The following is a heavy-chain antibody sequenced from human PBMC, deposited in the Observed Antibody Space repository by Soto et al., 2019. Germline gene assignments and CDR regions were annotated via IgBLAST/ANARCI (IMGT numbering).Heavy chain of an antibody. V-gene: IGHV1-18*01. CDR3: ALGRVVRGVDYYYYYMDV. CDR1: GYTFTRYG. J-gene: IGHJ6*03. Sequence: QVPLVQSGAEVKKPGASVKVSCKASGYTFTRYGISWVRQAPGQGLEWMGWISAYNGNTNYAQKLQGRVTMTTDTSTSTAYMELRSLRSDDTAVYYCALGRVVRGVDYYYYYMDVWGKGTTVTVSS. CDR2: ISAYNGNT. D-gene: IGHD3-10*01.